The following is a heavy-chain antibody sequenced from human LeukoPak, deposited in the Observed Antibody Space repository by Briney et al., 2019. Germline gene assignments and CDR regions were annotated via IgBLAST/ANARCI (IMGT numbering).Heavy chain of an antibody. CDR3: ARDEVAYYYDSSGYSGDFDY. CDR2: INPSGGST. V-gene: IGHV1-46*01. J-gene: IGHJ4*02. Sequence: ASVKVSCKASGYTFTSYYMHWVRQAPGQGLEWMGIINPSGGSTSYAQKFQGRVTMTRDMSTSTAYMELSRLRSDDTAAYYCARDEVAYYYDSSGYSGDFDYWGQGTLVTVSS. CDR1: GYTFTSYY. D-gene: IGHD3-22*01.